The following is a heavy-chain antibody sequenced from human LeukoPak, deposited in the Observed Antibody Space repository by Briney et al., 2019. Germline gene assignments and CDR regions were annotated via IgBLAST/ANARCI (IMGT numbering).Heavy chain of an antibody. D-gene: IGHD6-13*01. CDR1: GSRFTTSW. Sequence: GESLQISCKGSGSRFTTSWIAWVRQLPGKGLEWMGIIYPGDSETRYSPSFQGHVTISADKSISTAYLQWSSLKASDTATYYCARQSTSSWENWGQGTLVTVSS. CDR2: IYPGDSET. V-gene: IGHV5-51*01. J-gene: IGHJ4*02. CDR3: ARQSTSSWEN.